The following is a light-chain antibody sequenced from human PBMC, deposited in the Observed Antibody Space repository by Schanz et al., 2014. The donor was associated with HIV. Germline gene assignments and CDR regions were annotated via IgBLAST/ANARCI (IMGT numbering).Light chain of an antibody. J-gene: IGKJ2*01. CDR2: GAS. CDR1: QSVSSSY. V-gene: IGKV3-20*01. Sequence: EIVLTQSPGTLSLSPGERATLSCRASQSVSSSYLAWYQQKPGQAPRLLIYGASSRATGIPDRFSGSGSGTEFTLTISSLQSEDFAVYYCQEYNEWPPYTFGQGTKLEIK. CDR3: QEYNEWPPYT.